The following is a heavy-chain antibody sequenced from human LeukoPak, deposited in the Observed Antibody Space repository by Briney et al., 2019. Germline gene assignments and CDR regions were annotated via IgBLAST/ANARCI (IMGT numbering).Heavy chain of an antibody. CDR3: VKVSGYTYGYFDY. D-gene: IGHD5-18*01. Sequence: GGSLRLSCAASGSIVSGKYMSWVRQAPGKGLEWVSGISWNSGSVDYADSVKGRFTISRDNAKNSLYLQMNSLRAEDTALYYCVKVSGYTYGYFDYWGQGTLVTVSS. V-gene: IGHV3-9*01. J-gene: IGHJ4*02. CDR2: ISWNSGSV. CDR1: GSIVSGKY.